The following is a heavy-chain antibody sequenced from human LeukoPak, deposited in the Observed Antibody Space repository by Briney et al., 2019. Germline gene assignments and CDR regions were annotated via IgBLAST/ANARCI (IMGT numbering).Heavy chain of an antibody. CDR2: IYYSGST. CDR3: ARGDCSSTICYSPMDV. V-gene: IGHV4-39*01. J-gene: IGHJ6*03. CDR1: GGSISSSNYY. D-gene: IGHD2-2*01. Sequence: SETLSLTCTVSGGSISSSNYYWGWIRQPPGKGLEWIGSIYYSGSTYDNPSLKSRVTISVDTSKNQFSLKLSSVTATDTAVYYCARGDCSSTICYSPMDVWGKGTTVTVSS.